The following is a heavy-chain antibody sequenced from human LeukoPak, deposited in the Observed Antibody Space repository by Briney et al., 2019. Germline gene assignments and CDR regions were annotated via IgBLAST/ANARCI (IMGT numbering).Heavy chain of an antibody. V-gene: IGHV1-8*01. CDR1: GYTFTSYD. CDR3: ARGDYCDSSGSGAFDI. J-gene: IGHJ3*02. CDR2: MNPNSGNT. Sequence: ASVKVSCKASGYTFTSYDINWVRQATGQGLEWMGWMNPNSGNTGYAQKFQGRVTMTRNTSISTAYMELSSLRSEDTAVYYCARGDYCDSSGSGAFDIWGQGTMVTVSS. D-gene: IGHD3-22*01.